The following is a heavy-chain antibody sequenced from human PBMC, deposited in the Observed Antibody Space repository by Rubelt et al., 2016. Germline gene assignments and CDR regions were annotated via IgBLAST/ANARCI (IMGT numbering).Heavy chain of an antibody. Sequence: QVQLVQSGAEVKKPGASVKVSCKASGYTFTSYGISWVRQAPGQGLEWMGWISAYNGNTNMARKPRGRFHMTTDTYTSTADRGRSGPRADYTAVDDCARGAYSLLTGNDYWGQGTLVTVSS. J-gene: IGHJ4*02. CDR2: ISAYNGNT. D-gene: IGHD3-9*01. V-gene: IGHV1-18*01. CDR3: ARGAYSLLTGNDY. CDR1: GYTFTSYG.